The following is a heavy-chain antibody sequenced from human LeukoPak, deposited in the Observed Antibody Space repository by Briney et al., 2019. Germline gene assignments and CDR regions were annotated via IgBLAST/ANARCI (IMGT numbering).Heavy chain of an antibody. D-gene: IGHD5-24*01. J-gene: IGHJ5*02. V-gene: IGHV4-34*01. CDR2: INHSGST. Sequence: ASETLSLTCVVYGGSFSGYYWSWIRQPPGKGLEWIGEINHSGSTNYNPSLKSRVTISVDTSKNQFSLKLSSVTAADTAVYYCASFPARRWYNWFDPWGQGTLVTVSS. CDR1: GGSFSGYY. CDR3: ASFPARRWYNWFDP.